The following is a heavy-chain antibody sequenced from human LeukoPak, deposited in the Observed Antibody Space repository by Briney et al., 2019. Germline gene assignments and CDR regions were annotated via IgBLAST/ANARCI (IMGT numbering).Heavy chain of an antibody. CDR2: IYDDNT. Sequence: GGSLRLSCAASGFTFSAYAMAWVRQAPGKGLEWVSTIYDDNTYYADSVKGRFAISTDNSKNTLYLQMKSLRVEDTAVYFCAARKVRGVWFYLDYWGQGTLVTVSS. D-gene: IGHD3-10*01. CDR1: GFTFSAYA. CDR3: AARKVRGVWFYLDY. V-gene: IGHV3-23*01. J-gene: IGHJ4*02.